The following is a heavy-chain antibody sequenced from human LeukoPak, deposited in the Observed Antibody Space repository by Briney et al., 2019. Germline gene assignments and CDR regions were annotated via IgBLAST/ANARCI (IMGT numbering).Heavy chain of an antibody. J-gene: IGHJ4*02. D-gene: IGHD2-21*02. Sequence: GGSLRLSCTASGFPLSSYSMNWIRQAPGKGLEWISYISASGSTIYYVDSVKGRVTVSRDNARNSLFLQMDSPRAEDTAVYYCVRGGFYCGGDCYVDYWGQGTLVTVSS. CDR2: ISASGSTI. CDR3: VRGGFYCGGDCYVDY. V-gene: IGHV3-48*01. CDR1: GFPLSSYS.